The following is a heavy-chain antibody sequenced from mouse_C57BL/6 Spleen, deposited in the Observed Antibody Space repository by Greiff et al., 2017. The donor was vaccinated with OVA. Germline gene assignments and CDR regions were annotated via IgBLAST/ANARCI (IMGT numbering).Heavy chain of an antibody. Sequence: VQLQQSGAELVRPGASVKLSCKASGYTFTDYYINWVKQRPGQGLEWIARIYPGSGNTYYNEKFKGKATLTAEKSSSTAYMQLSSLTSEDSAVYFCAREDGGLRRGLGYWGQGTTLTVSS. CDR2: IYPGSGNT. CDR1: GYTFTDYY. D-gene: IGHD2-4*01. J-gene: IGHJ2*01. CDR3: AREDGGLRRGLGY. V-gene: IGHV1-76*01.